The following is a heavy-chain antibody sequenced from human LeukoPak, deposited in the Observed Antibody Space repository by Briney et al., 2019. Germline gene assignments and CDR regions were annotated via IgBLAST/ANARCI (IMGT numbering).Heavy chain of an antibody. CDR1: GGSISTYY. V-gene: IGHV4-59*01. Sequence: SETLSLTCTVSGGSISTYYWSWIRQPPGKGLEWIGFIYYSGSTNYNPSLKSRVTISVDTSKNHFSLKLYSVIAADTAVYYCARVDYDSSGYSDFWGQGTLVTVSS. CDR2: IYYSGST. J-gene: IGHJ4*02. CDR3: ARVDYDSSGYSDF. D-gene: IGHD3-22*01.